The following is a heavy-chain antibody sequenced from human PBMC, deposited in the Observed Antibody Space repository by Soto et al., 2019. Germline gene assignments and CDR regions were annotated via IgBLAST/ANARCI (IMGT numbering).Heavy chain of an antibody. CDR3: ARDARGTRGFDEMDI. CDR1: GYIFTGYH. D-gene: IGHD3-9*01. CDR2: INPNSGDT. Sequence: ASVKVSCKASGYIFTGYHIHWVRQAPGRGLEWMGWINPNSGDTEYAQNFQGRVTMTRDTSFNLVYMEMSGLMSDDTAVYYCARDARGTRGFDEMDIWGQGTAVTVSS. V-gene: IGHV1-2*02. J-gene: IGHJ6*02.